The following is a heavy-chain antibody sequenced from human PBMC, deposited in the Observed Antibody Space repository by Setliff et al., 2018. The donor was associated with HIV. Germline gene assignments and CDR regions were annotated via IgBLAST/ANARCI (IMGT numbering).Heavy chain of an antibody. CDR3: AREDYYGSGGVSGY. J-gene: IGHJ4*02. Sequence: GGSLRLSCAVSGFIFNNYWMSWVRQAPGKGLEWVANIKQDGSEKYYVDSVKGRSTISRDNAKNSLYLQMNSLRAEDTAVYYCAREDYYGSGGVSGYWGQGTLVTVS. CDR1: GFIFNNYW. CDR2: IKQDGSEK. V-gene: IGHV3-7*01. D-gene: IGHD3-10*01.